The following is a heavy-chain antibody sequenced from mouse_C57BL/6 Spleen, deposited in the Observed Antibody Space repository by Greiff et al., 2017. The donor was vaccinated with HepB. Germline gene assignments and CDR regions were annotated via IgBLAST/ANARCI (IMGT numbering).Heavy chain of an antibody. D-gene: IGHD1-1*01. CDR2: ISSGSSTI. CDR1: GFTFSDYG. V-gene: IGHV5-17*01. Sequence: DVMLVESGGGLVKPGGSLKLSCAASGFTFSDYGMHWVRQAPEKGLEWVAYISSGSSTIYYADTVKGRFTISRDNAKNTLFLQMTSLRSEDTAMYYCARDNYYYGSSPYYAMDYWGQGTSVTVSS. CDR3: ARDNYYYGSSPYYAMDY. J-gene: IGHJ4*01.